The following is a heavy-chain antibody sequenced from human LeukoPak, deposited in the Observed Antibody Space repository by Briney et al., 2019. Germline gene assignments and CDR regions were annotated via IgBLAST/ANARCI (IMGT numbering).Heavy chain of an antibody. D-gene: IGHD6-19*01. CDR1: GYTFTRYG. CDR3: ASRSPSSGWSHDFDS. V-gene: IGHV1-18*04. CDR2: ISASNGNT. Sequence: ASVTVSCKASGYTFTRYGIRWVRQAPGQGLEWMGWISASNGNTKYAQKVQSRVTMTTDTSTTTAYMELRSLSSDDTAVDYCASRSPSSGWSHDFDSWGQGTLVTVSS. J-gene: IGHJ4*02.